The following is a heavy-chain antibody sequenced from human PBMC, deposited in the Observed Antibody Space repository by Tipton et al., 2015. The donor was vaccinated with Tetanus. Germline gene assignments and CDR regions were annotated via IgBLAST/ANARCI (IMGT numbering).Heavy chain of an antibody. CDR2: TSADGINK. V-gene: IGHV3-30*03. CDR1: GFIFSRYG. CDR3: ARDQGGGRVARLNWIGP. J-gene: IGHJ5*02. Sequence: SLRLSCVASGFIFSRYGMHWVRQAPGKGLEWVAVTSADGINKYYADSVKGRVTISRDNSKNTLYLQMNSLRPEDTAMYYCARDQGGGRVARLNWIGPWGQGTLVTVSS. D-gene: IGHD3-16*01.